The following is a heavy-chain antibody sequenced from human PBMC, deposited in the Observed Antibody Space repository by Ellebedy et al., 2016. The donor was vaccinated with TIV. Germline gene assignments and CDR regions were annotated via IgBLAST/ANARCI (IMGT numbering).Heavy chain of an antibody. Sequence: SETLSLTXAVSGGSISTDNWWTWVRQPPGKGLEWIGEIYHIGTTNYNPSLKSRVTISVDTSKNQFSLKLSSVTAADTAVYYCARATYYRPTFDYWGQGTLVTVSS. CDR3: ARATYYRPTFDY. CDR2: IYHIGTT. J-gene: IGHJ4*02. D-gene: IGHD3-10*01. V-gene: IGHV4-4*02. CDR1: GGSISTDNW.